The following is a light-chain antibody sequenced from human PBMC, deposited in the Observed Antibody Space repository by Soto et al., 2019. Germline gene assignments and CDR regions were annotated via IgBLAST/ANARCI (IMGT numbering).Light chain of an antibody. Sequence: IVMTQSPATLTVSRRERATLSCRANQAISSNVAWYQQKPGQAPRLLIYGASTRATGIPDRFSGSGSGTEFTLTISSLQPDDFATYYCQQYNSYSVTFGQGTKV. J-gene: IGKJ1*01. CDR2: GAS. CDR3: QQYNSYSVT. V-gene: IGKV3-15*01. CDR1: QAISSN.